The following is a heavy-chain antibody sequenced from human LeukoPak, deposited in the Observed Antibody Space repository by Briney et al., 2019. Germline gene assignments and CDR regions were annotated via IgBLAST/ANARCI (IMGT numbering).Heavy chain of an antibody. D-gene: IGHD6-19*01. V-gene: IGHV4-34*01. CDR2: INHSGST. Sequence: SETLSLTCTVSGGSISSYYWSWIRQPPGKGLEWIGEINHSGSTNYNPSLKSRVTISVDTSKNQFSLKLSSVTAADTAVYYCARLQWLWSRWFDPWGQGTLVTVSS. CDR1: GGSISSYY. CDR3: ARLQWLWSRWFDP. J-gene: IGHJ5*02.